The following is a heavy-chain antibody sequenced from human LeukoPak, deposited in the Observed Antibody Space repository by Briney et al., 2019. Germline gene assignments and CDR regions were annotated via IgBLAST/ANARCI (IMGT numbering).Heavy chain of an antibody. Sequence: PGGSLRLSCAASGFTFSNYAMNWARQVPGKGLEWVSGIGDSGGSTYYADSVKGRFTTSRDNSKNTLYLQMNSLRAEDTAVYYCARGFQRGYSYYTSWGQGTLVTVSS. J-gene: IGHJ5*02. CDR2: IGDSGGST. V-gene: IGHV3-23*01. CDR3: ARGFQRGYSYYTS. CDR1: GFTFSNYA. D-gene: IGHD5-18*01.